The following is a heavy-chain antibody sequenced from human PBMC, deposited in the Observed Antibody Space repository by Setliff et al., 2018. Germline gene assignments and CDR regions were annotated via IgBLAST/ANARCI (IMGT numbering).Heavy chain of an antibody. CDR2: INHSGST. J-gene: IGHJ6*03. V-gene: IGHV4-34*01. D-gene: IGHD3-22*01. CDR1: GESF. CDR3: ARGITSGGYWGQRFLYLDV. Sequence: SETLSLTCVVYGESFDWIRQPPGKGLEWIGEINHSGSTNYNPSLMSRVSISVDTSKNQFSLRLNSMTAADTAVYYCARGITSGGYWGQRFLYLDVWGRGTTVTVSS.